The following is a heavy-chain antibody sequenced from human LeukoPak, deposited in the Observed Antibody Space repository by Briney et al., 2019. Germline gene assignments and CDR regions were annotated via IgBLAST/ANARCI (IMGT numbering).Heavy chain of an antibody. J-gene: IGHJ4*02. CDR3: ARDGAYYYDSSGPPFDY. Sequence: KTGGSLRLSCAASGFTFSSYSMNWVRQAPGKGLEWVSSISSSSSYIYYADSVKGRFTSSRDNAKNSLYLQMNSLRAEDTAVYYCARDGAYYYDSSGPPFDYWGQGTLVTVSS. CDR1: GFTFSSYS. V-gene: IGHV3-21*01. CDR2: ISSSSSYI. D-gene: IGHD3-22*01.